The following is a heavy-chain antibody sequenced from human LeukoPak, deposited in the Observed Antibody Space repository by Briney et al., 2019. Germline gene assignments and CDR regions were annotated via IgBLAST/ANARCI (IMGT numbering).Heavy chain of an antibody. CDR3: ARVVEV. Sequence: PGGSLRLSCAASGFTFRDYYMTWLRQAPGKGLEWVSYISNSGSYTDYADSVKGRFTIFRDNAKNSLYLQMNSLRAEDTAAYYCARVVEVWGQGTTVTVPS. CDR1: GFTFRDYY. J-gene: IGHJ6*02. V-gene: IGHV3-11*05. CDR2: ISNSGSYT.